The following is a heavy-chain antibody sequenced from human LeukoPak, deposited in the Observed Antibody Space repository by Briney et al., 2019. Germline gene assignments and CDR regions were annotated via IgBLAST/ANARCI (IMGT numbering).Heavy chain of an antibody. D-gene: IGHD6-19*01. CDR2: ISAYNGNT. CDR1: GYTFTTYG. CDR3: ARDQERYSSGWSFDY. V-gene: IGHV1-18*01. Sequence: ASVKVSCKASGYTFTTYGFTWVRQAPGQGLVWMGWISAYNGNTNYAQKFQGRVTMTTDTSTSTAYMELRSLRSDDTAVYYCARDQERYSSGWSFDYWGQGTLVAVSS. J-gene: IGHJ4*02.